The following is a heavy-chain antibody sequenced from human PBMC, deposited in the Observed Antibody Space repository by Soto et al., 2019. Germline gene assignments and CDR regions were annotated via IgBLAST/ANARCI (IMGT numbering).Heavy chain of an antibody. CDR2: ISSSSSTI. CDR1: GFTFSSYS. V-gene: IGHV3-48*01. J-gene: IGHJ6*03. D-gene: IGHD2-15*01. CDR3: ARKGYCSLGSCYSLRYYYYYMDV. Sequence: EVQLVESGGGLVQPGGSLRLSCAASGFTFSSYSMNWVRQAPGKGLEWVAYISSSSSTIYYADSVKGRLTISRDNAKNSLYLQMNSLRADDSAVYYSARKGYCSLGSCYSLRYYYYYMDVWGKGTTVTVSS.